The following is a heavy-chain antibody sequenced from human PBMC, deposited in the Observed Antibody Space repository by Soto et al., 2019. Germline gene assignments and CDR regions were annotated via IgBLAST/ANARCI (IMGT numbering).Heavy chain of an antibody. J-gene: IGHJ4*02. CDR2: ISGSGGST. V-gene: IGHV3-23*01. CDR3: ARTVREVGYFDY. CDR1: GFTFSSYA. D-gene: IGHD4-17*01. Sequence: GGSLRLSCAASGFTFSSYAMSWVRQAPGKGLEWVSAISGSGGSTYYADSVKGRFTISRDNSKNTLYLQMNSLRAEDTAVYYCARTVREVGYFDYWGQGTLVTVSS.